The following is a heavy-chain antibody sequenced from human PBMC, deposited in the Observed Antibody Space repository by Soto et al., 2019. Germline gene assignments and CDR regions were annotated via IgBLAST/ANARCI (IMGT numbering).Heavy chain of an antibody. J-gene: IGHJ6*02. V-gene: IGHV4-4*07. CDR2: IYTSGST. D-gene: IGHD4-17*01. Sequence: SETLSLTCTDSGGSISSYYWSWIRQPAGKGLEWIGRIYTSGSTNYNPSLKSRVTMSVDTSKNQFSLKLSSVTAADTAVYYCASSTVTSNYYYYYGMDVWGQGTTVTVSS. CDR3: ASSTVTSNYYYYYGMDV. CDR1: GGSISSYY.